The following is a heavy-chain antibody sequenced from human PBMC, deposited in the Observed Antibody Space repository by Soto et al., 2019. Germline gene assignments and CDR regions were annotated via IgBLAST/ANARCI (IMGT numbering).Heavy chain of an antibody. Sequence: QVHLQESGPGLVKPSETLSLTCAVSSASLYSDNWSWIRQPPGKGLEWIGYIYPNGRTNYNPSLRGRVAISIDKSKNQFSLRLDSVFAADAAVYFCARMRGLGEISPFFDHWGQGTLVTVSS. V-gene: IGHV4-59*01. CDR1: SASLYSDN. CDR3: ARMRGLGEISPFFDH. D-gene: IGHD3-16*02. J-gene: IGHJ4*02. CDR2: IYPNGRT.